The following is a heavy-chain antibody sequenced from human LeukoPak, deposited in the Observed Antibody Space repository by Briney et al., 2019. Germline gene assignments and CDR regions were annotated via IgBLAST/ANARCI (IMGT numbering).Heavy chain of an antibody. CDR2: ISDDGSNK. J-gene: IGHJ4*02. Sequence: PGGSLRLSCAASGFTFSVYAIHWVRQAPGKGLEWVAVISDDGSNKYYADSVKGRFTISRDNSKNTLYLQMNSLRAEDTAVYYCARSPYDSSASHFDYWGQGTLVTVSS. CDR1: GFTFSVYA. V-gene: IGHV3-30-3*01. D-gene: IGHD3-22*01. CDR3: ARSPYDSSASHFDY.